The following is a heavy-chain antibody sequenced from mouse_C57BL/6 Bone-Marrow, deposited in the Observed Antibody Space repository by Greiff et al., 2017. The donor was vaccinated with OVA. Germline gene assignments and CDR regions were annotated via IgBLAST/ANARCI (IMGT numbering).Heavy chain of an antibody. V-gene: IGHV1-58*01. J-gene: IGHJ4*01. CDR1: GYTFTSYG. CDR2: IYIGNGYT. D-gene: IGHD1-1*01. Sequence: EVKLMESGAELVRPGSSVKMSCKTSGYTFTSYGINWVKQRPGQGLEWIGYIYIGNGYTEYNEKFKGKATLTSDTSSSTAYMQLSSLTSEDSAIYFCAREGTFITTVVEGAMDYWGQGTSVTVSS. CDR3: AREGTFITTVVEGAMDY.